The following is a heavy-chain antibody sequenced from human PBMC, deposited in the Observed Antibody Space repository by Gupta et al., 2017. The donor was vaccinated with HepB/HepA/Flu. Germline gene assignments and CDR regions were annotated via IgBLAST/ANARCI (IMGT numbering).Heavy chain of an antibody. CDR1: GGSISSYY. CDR3: ARVGGYGVGFDP. J-gene: IGHJ5*02. Sequence: QVQLQESGPGLVKPSETLSLTCTVSGGSISSYYWSWIRQPPGKGLEWIGYIYYSGSTNYNPSLKSRVTIAVDTSKNQFSLKLSSVTAADTAVYYGARVGGYGVGFDPWGQGTLVTVSS. V-gene: IGHV4-59*01. CDR2: IYYSGST. D-gene: IGHD3-16*01.